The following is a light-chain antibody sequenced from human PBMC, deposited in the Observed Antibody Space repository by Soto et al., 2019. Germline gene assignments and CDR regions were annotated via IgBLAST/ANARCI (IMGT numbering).Light chain of an antibody. V-gene: IGKV2-28*01. Sequence: DIVMTQSPLSLPVTPGEPASISCRSSQSLLHSNGYNYLDWYLQKPGQSPQLLIYLGSNRASGVPDRFSGSGSGTDFTLKLSRVEAEDVGVYYCMQALQTPYPFGQGTKLEIK. CDR2: LGS. CDR3: MQALQTPYP. CDR1: QSLLHSNGYNY. J-gene: IGKJ2*01.